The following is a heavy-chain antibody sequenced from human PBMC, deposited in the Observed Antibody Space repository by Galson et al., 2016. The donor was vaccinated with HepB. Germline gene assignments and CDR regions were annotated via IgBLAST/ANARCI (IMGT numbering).Heavy chain of an antibody. CDR2: IYYSGTA. V-gene: IGHV4-39*01. CDR3: ARVGSSIAEYFQD. D-gene: IGHD3-3*02. J-gene: IGHJ1*01. CDR1: DGLISDRNHY. Sequence: SETLSLTCSVPDGLISDRNHYWAWIRQPPGEGLDWLASIYYSGTAYYNPSLQNRLTISVDTSKNQFSLKLSFVTAADTAVYYCARVGSSIAEYFQDWGQGTLAIVSS.